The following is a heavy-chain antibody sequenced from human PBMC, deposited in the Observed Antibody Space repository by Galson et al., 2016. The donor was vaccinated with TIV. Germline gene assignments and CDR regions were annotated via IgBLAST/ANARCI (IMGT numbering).Heavy chain of an antibody. J-gene: IGHJ6*02. V-gene: IGHV3-48*01. CDR3: ARDLTGFGENSRLYEYYSAMDV. D-gene: IGHD3-10*01. Sequence: SLRLSCAASGFTFSREGMNWVRQAPGKGLEWVSYIRSTGSSKYYADSVKGRFTISRDNALNSLSLQMTSLRAEDTAVYYCARDLTGFGENSRLYEYYSAMDVWGLGTTVTVSS. CDR2: IRSTGSSK. CDR1: GFTFSREG.